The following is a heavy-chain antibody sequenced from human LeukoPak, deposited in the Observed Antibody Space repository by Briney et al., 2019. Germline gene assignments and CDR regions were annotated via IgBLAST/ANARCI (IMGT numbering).Heavy chain of an antibody. V-gene: IGHV3-48*01. CDR3: ARRSYDSSGSHYFDY. Sequence: GGSLRLSCAASGYTFSTYSMNWVRQAPGKGLEWVSYISDDSGTIYYADSVKGRFTISRDNAKNSLYLQMNSLRAEDTAVYYCARRSYDSSGSHYFDYWGQGTLVTVSS. CDR2: ISDDSGTI. D-gene: IGHD3-22*01. CDR1: GYTFSTYS. J-gene: IGHJ4*02.